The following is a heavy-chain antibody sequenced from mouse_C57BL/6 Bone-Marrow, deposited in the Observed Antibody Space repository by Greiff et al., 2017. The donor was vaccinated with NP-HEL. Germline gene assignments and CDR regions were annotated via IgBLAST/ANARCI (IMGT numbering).Heavy chain of an antibody. V-gene: IGHV1-81*01. J-gene: IGHJ1*03. CDR2: IYPRSGNT. CDR1: GYTFTSYG. D-gene: IGHD4-1*01. CDR3: ARGGNWPRYFDV. Sequence: QVQLQQSGAELARPGASVKLSCKASGYTFTSYGISWVKQRTGQGLEWIGEIYPRSGNTYYNEKFKGKATLTADKSSSTAYMELRSLTSEDSAVYFCARGGNWPRYFDVWGTGTTVTVSS.